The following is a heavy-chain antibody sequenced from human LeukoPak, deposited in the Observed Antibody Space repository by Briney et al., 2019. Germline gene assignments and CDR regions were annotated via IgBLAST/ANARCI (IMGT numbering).Heavy chain of an antibody. CDR2: INPSGGST. Sequence: EASVKVSCKASGYTFTSYYMHWVRQAPGQGLEWMGIINPSGGSTSYAQKFQGRVTMTRDTSTSTVYMELSSLRSEDTAVYYCARDPGGRDGYNLPLDYWGQGTLVTVSS. J-gene: IGHJ4*02. V-gene: IGHV1-46*01. CDR1: GYTFTSYY. D-gene: IGHD5-24*01. CDR3: ARDPGGRDGYNLPLDY.